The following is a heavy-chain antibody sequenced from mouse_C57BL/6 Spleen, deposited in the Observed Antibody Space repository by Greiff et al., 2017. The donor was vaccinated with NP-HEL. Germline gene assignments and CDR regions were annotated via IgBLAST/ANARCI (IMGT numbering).Heavy chain of an antibody. CDR3: AREGDGYYEAWFAY. V-gene: IGHV1-22*01. CDR1: GYTFTDYN. CDR2: INPNNGGT. D-gene: IGHD2-3*01. Sequence: VQLQQSGPELVKPGASVQMSCKASGYTFTDYNMHWVKQSHGKSLEWIGYINPNNGGTSYNQKFKGKATLTVNKSSSTAYMELRSLTSEDSAVYYCAREGDGYYEAWFAYWGQGTLVTVSA. J-gene: IGHJ3*01.